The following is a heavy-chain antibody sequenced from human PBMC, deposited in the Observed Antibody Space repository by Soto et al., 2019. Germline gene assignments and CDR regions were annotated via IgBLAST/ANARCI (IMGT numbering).Heavy chain of an antibody. Sequence: PSETLSRTCTVSGGCISSGGSYWGWIRQPPGKGLEWIGYIYYSGNTYFNPSLKSRVTLSVDTSKNQFSLNLSSVTAADTAVYYCVRYCSTTKCPFDYWGQGTLVTVSS. J-gene: IGHJ4*02. CDR3: VRYCSTTKCPFDY. CDR2: IYYSGNT. CDR1: GGCISSGGSY. D-gene: IGHD2-2*01. V-gene: IGHV4-30-4*01.